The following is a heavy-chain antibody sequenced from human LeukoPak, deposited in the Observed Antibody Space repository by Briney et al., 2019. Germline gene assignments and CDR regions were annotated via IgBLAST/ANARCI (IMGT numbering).Heavy chain of an antibody. V-gene: IGHV4-34*01. CDR2: INHSGST. CDR3: ARVRMTHHYYYGMDV. J-gene: IGHJ6*02. D-gene: IGHD2-15*01. CDR1: GGSFSGYY. Sequence: SETLSLTCAVYGGSFSGYYWSWIRQPPGKGLEWIGEINHSGSTNYNPSLKSRVTISVDTSKNQFSLKLSSVTAADTAVYYCARVRMTHHYYYGMDVWGQGTTVTVSS.